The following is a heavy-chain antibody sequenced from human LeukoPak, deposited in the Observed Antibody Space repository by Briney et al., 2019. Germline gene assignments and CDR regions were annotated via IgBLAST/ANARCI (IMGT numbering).Heavy chain of an antibody. D-gene: IGHD5-24*01. CDR2: INHSGST. CDR3: ATGRPASGDGYNQDFDY. V-gene: IGHV4-34*01. CDR1: VWSFINYF. Sequence: LETLSLTFAVYVWSFINYFWSSIRQPPAKGVDWIGEINHSGSTNYNPSLKSRVTISVDTSKNQFSLKLSSVTAADTAVYYCATGRPASGDGYNQDFDYWGQGTLVTVSS. J-gene: IGHJ4*02.